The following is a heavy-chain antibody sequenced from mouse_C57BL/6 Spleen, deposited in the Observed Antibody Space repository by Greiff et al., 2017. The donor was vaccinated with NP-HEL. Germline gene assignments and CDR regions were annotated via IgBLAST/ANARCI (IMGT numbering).Heavy chain of an antibody. CDR2: IWGDGST. CDR3: ATQAHGFAYYAMDY. V-gene: IGHV2-3*01. D-gene: IGHD1-3*01. CDR1: GFSLTSYG. J-gene: IGHJ4*01. Sequence: VMLVESGPGLVAPSQSLSITCTVSGFSLTSYGVSWVRQPPGKGLEWLGVIWGDGSTNYNSDLISRLSISKDNSKRQVFLKLNRLQTDDTATYYCATQAHGFAYYAMDYWGQGTSVTVSS.